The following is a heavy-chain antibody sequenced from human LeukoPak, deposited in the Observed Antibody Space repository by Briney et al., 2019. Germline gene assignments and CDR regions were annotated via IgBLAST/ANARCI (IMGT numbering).Heavy chain of an antibody. CDR2: IYNSGST. CDR1: GYSISSGYY. CDR3: ARAYSSSWYWNWFDP. J-gene: IGHJ5*02. Sequence: SETLSLTCTVSGYSISSGYYWGWIRQPPGKGLEWVGSIYNSGSTYYNPSLKSRATISLDTPANQFSLKLSSVTAADTAVYYCARAYSSSWYWNWFDPWGQGTLVTVSS. V-gene: IGHV4-38-2*02. D-gene: IGHD6-13*01.